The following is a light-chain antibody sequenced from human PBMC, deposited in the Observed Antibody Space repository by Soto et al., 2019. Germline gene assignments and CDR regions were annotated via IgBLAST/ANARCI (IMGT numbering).Light chain of an antibody. CDR1: QGISSY. Sequence: DIQLTQSPSFLSASVGEGITITCRASQGISSYLAWYQQKPGKAPKLLIHTASTLQSGVPSRFSGSGAGTEFPLTISRLQHEDFATYYCQQRNSSPITFGQGTRLEIK. J-gene: IGKJ5*01. CDR3: QQRNSSPIT. V-gene: IGKV1-9*01. CDR2: TAS.